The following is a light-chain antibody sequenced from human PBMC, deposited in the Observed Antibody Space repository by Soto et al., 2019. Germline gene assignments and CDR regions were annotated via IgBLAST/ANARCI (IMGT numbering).Light chain of an antibody. Sequence: DIVMTQSPDSLAVSLGERATINCKSSQSVLYSSNNKNYLAWYQQKPGQPPKLLIYWASTRESGVPDRFSGSGTDFTLTISSRQAEDVAVYYCKQYYSTPAWTFGQGTKVDIK. CDR3: KQYYSTPAWT. CDR2: WAS. J-gene: IGKJ1*01. CDR1: QSVLYSSNNKNY. V-gene: IGKV4-1*01.